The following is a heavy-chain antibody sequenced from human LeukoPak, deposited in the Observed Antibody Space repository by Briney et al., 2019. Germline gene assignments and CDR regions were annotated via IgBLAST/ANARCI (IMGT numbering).Heavy chain of an antibody. V-gene: IGHV4-39*01. Sequence: PSETLSLTCTVSGVSISSSSYYWRWLRQPPGKGLEWIGSIYYSGSTYYHPSLKSRVTISVDTSKNQFSLKLSSVTAADTAVYYCARRTLMTTVTFFDYWGQGTLVTVSS. CDR3: ARRTLMTTVTFFDY. CDR2: IYYSGST. D-gene: IGHD4-17*01. J-gene: IGHJ4*02. CDR1: GVSISSSSYY.